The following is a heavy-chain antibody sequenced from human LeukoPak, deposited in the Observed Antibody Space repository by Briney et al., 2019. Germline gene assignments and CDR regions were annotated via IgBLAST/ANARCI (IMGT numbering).Heavy chain of an antibody. CDR3: ARDPGSSWYLFDY. CDR2: IIPIFGTA. J-gene: IGHJ4*02. CDR1: GGTFSSHA. D-gene: IGHD6-13*01. Sequence: SVKVSCKASGGTFSSHAISWVRQAPGQGLEWMGGIIPIFGTANYAQKFQGRVTITADESTSTAYMELSSLRSEDTAVYYCARDPGSSWYLFDYWGQGTLVTVSS. V-gene: IGHV1-69*13.